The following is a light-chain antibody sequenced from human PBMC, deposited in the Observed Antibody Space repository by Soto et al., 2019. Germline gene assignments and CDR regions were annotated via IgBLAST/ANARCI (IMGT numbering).Light chain of an antibody. J-gene: IGKJ5*01. CDR3: MQGTHWPPIT. CDR2: KVS. CDR1: QRLVYSDGNTY. V-gene: IGKV2-30*01. Sequence: DVVVTQSPLSLPVTLGQAASISCTSSQRLVYSDGNTYLIWFHPRTSHSPRRLIYKVSNLDSGVPDRFSGSGSGNDCTRKNSRVESEDVGVYDCMQGTHWPPITFGRGPRLEIK.